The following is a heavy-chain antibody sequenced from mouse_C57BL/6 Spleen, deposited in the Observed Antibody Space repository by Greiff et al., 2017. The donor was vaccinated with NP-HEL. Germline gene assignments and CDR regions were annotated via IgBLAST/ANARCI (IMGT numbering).Heavy chain of an antibody. CDR2: IDPETGGT. V-gene: IGHV1-15*01. Sequence: VKLQESGAELVRPGASVTLSCKASGYTFTDYVMHWVKQTPVHGLEWIGAIDPETGGTAYNQKFKGKAILTADKSSSTAYMELRSLTSEDSAVYYCTKAYDGYYRKFAYWGQGTLVTVSA. J-gene: IGHJ3*01. CDR1: GYTFTDYV. D-gene: IGHD2-3*01. CDR3: TKAYDGYYRKFAY.